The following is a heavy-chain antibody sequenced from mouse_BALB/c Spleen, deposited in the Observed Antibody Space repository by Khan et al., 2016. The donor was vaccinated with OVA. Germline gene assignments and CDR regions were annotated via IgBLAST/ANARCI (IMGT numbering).Heavy chain of an antibody. Sequence: QIQLVQSGPELRKPGETVKISCKASGYTFTNYGMNWVKQAPGKGLKWMGWINTYTGEPTYDDDFKGRFAFSLETSASTAYLQINNLKNEDMGTYFCGRYQLIFYAMDYWGQGTSVTVSA. J-gene: IGHJ4*01. CDR3: GRYQLIFYAMDY. CDR1: GYTFTNYG. CDR2: INTYTGEP. V-gene: IGHV9-1*02. D-gene: IGHD4-1*02.